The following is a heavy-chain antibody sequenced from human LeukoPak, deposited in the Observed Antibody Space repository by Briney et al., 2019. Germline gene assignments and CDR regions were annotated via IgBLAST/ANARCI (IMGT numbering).Heavy chain of an antibody. CDR2: IYYSGST. Sequence: SETLSLTCNVSGGSISSSSYYWGWIRQPPGKGLEWIGSIYYSGSTYYNPSLKSRVTISVDTSKNQFSLKLSSVTAADTAVYYCARHSRRAAAAPLGYYMDVWGKGTTVTVSS. D-gene: IGHD6-13*01. J-gene: IGHJ6*03. CDR1: GGSISSSSYY. V-gene: IGHV4-39*01. CDR3: ARHSRRAAAAPLGYYMDV.